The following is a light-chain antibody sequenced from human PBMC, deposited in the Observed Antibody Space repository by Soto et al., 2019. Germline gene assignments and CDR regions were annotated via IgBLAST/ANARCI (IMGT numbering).Light chain of an antibody. CDR2: GAS. CDR3: QQYNDWPRT. J-gene: IGKJ1*01. V-gene: IGKV3-15*01. Sequence: EIVMTQSPATLSVSPGERATLSCRASQSIASSLAWYIQKPGQAPRLLIYGASTRATGIPARFSGSGSGTEFTLTISSLQSEDFAVYYCQQYNDWPRTFGQGTKVEFK. CDR1: QSIASS.